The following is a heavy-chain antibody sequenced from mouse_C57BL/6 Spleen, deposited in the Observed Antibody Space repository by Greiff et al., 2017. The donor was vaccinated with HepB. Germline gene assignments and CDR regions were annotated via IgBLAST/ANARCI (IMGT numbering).Heavy chain of an antibody. CDR2: IYPRDGST. J-gene: IGHJ1*03. V-gene: IGHV1-85*01. D-gene: IGHD1-1*01. Sequence: QVQLQQSGPELVKPGASVKLSCKASGYTFTSYDINWVKQRPGQGLEWIGWIYPRDGSTKYNEKFKGKATLTVDTSSSTAYMELHSLTSEDSAVYFCARLSTTVVAYWYFDVWGTGTTVTVSS. CDR1: GYTFTSYD. CDR3: ARLSTTVVAYWYFDV.